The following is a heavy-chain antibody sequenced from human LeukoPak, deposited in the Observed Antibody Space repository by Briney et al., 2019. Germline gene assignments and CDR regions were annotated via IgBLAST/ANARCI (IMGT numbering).Heavy chain of an antibody. J-gene: IGHJ4*02. V-gene: IGHV1-24*01. CDR1: GYTLTELS. CDR2: FDPEDGET. CDR3: ATYPLAVAAFYFDY. Sequence: ASVKVSCKVSGYTLTELSMHWVRQAPGKGLEWIGGFDPEDGETIYAQKFQGRVTMTEDTSTDTAYMELSSLRSEDTAVYYCATYPLAVAAFYFDYWGQGTLVTVSS. D-gene: IGHD6-19*01.